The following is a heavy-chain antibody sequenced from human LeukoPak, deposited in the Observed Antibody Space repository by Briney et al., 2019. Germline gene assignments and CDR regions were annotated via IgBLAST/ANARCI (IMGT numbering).Heavy chain of an antibody. D-gene: IGHD4-17*01. Sequence: GESLKISCKGSGYSFTSYWISWVRQMPGKGVEWMGRIDPSDSYTNYSPSFQGHVTISADKSISTAYLQWSSLKASDTAMYYCARHVPAITVTPEDYFDYWGQGTLVTVSS. CDR3: ARHVPAITVTPEDYFDY. CDR2: IDPSDSYT. CDR1: GYSFTSYW. V-gene: IGHV5-10-1*01. J-gene: IGHJ4*02.